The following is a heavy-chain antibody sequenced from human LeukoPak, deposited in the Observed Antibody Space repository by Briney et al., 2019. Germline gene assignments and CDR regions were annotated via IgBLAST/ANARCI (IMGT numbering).Heavy chain of an antibody. CDR3: ARDRHKRHYHQRRLHPALAY. CDR2: ISRYNGNK. Sequence: ASVKLSRTASGYTFTSFGISWVRQAPGQGLEWMGWISRYNGNKNYAHTLQGRVTMTTDTSNSTSYMDLTSLRSDATALYCCARDRHKRHYHQRRLHPALAYWGQGTLVTVS. CDR1: GYTFTSFG. D-gene: IGHD2-15*01. V-gene: IGHV1-18*01. J-gene: IGHJ4*02.